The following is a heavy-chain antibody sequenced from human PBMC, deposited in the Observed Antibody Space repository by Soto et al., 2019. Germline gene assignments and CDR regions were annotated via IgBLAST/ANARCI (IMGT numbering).Heavy chain of an antibody. CDR1: GYTFTGYY. CDR3: ATSPNTGAGMDV. V-gene: IGHV1-2*02. D-gene: IGHD7-27*01. CDR2: INPNSGGT. J-gene: IGHJ6*02. Sequence: QVQLVQSGAEVKKPGASVKVSCKASGYTFTGYYMHWVRQAPGQGLEWMGWINPNSGGTNYAQKVQGRSTMTRKTSITTAYMELSRLRSDDTAVYSCATSPNTGAGMDVWGQGTTVTVSS.